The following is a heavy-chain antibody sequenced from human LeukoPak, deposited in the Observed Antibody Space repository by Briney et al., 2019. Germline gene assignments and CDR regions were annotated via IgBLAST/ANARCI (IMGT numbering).Heavy chain of an antibody. J-gene: IGHJ6*03. D-gene: IGHD2-2*01. Sequence: NPSETLSLTCGFSGYPISSDYHSEWIRQPPGKGLEWIGSIYHSGSTYYNPSLKSRVTMSVDTSKNQFSLDLRSVTAADTAVYYCARGPCGSTSCYDFHYYYVDVCGKGTTVTVSS. CDR1: GYPISSDYH. CDR2: IYHSGST. V-gene: IGHV4-38-2*01. CDR3: ARGPCGSTSCYDFHYYYVDV.